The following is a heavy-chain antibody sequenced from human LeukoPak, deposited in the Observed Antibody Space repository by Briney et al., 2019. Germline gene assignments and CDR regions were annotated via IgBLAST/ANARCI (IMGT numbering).Heavy chain of an antibody. D-gene: IGHD3-22*01. V-gene: IGHV3-23*01. CDR3: AKDPRYYYDSSGYYFDY. CDR2: ISGSGGST. J-gene: IGHJ4*02. CDR1: GFTFDDYA. Sequence: QPGRSLRLSCAASGFTFDDYAMHWVRQAPGKGLEWVSAISGSGGSTYYADSVKGRFTISRDNSKNTLYLQMNSLRAEDTAVYYCAKDPRYYYDSSGYYFDYWGQGTLVTVSS.